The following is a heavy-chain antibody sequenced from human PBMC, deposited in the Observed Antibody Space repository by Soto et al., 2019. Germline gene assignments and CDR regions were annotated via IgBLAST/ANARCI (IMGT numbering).Heavy chain of an antibody. CDR2: ISYDGTNK. CDR1: GFTFSNYG. CDR3: AKDAVDTAMVYYFDY. D-gene: IGHD5-18*01. J-gene: IGHJ4*02. Sequence: LRLSCAASGFTFSNYGMHWVRQAPGKGLEWVAVISYDGTNKYYADSVKGRFTISRDNSKNTLSLQMNSLRAEDTAVYYCAKDAVDTAMVYYFDYWGQGTLVTVSS. V-gene: IGHV3-30*18.